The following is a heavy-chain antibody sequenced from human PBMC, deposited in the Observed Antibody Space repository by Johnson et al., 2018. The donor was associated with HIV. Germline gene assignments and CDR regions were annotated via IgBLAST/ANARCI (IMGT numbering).Heavy chain of an antibody. V-gene: IGHV3-53*01. CDR3: ARILVGTMVVGVSLHDAFDI. CDR2: IYSGGST. Sequence: VQLVESGGGLIQPGGSLRFSCAGSGFTVSRSYMSWVRQAPGKGLEWVSVIYSGGSTYYADSVKGRCTISRDNSKNTLHLQMKSLRAGDTAVYYCARILVGTMVVGVSLHDAFDIWGQGTMVTVSS. D-gene: IGHD3-10*01. J-gene: IGHJ3*02. CDR1: GFTVSRSY.